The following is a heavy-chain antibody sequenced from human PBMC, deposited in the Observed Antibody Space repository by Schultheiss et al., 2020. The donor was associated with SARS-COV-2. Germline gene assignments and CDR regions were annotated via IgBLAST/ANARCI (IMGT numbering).Heavy chain of an antibody. CDR1: GFTFSSYA. D-gene: IGHD2-21*01. V-gene: IGHV3-30*04. CDR2: ISYDGSNK. CDR3: AVQSIHYYGMDV. Sequence: GSLRLSCAASGFTFSSYAMHWVRQAPGKGLEWVAVISYDGSNKYYADSVKGRFTISRDNAKNSLYLQMNSLRDEDTAVYYCAVQSIHYYGMDVWGQGTTVTVSS. J-gene: IGHJ6*02.